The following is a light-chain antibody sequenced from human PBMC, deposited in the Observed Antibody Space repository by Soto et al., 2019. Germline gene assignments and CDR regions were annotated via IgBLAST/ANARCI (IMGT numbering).Light chain of an antibody. V-gene: IGKV3-20*01. CDR3: QQYGSSPPIT. J-gene: IGKJ5*01. CDR1: QSVSSSY. Sequence: EIVLTQSPGTLSLSKGERATLSCRASQSVSSSYLAWYQQKPGQAPRLLIYGASSRATGIPDRFSGSGSGTDFTLTISRLEPEDFAVYYCQQYGSSPPITFGQGRRLEIK. CDR2: GAS.